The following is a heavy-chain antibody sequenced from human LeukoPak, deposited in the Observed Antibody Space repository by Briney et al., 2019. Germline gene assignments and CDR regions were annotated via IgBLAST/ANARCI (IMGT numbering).Heavy chain of an antibody. CDR3: ARGDDYGDPQFDY. D-gene: IGHD4-17*01. CDR2: IYYSGST. CDR1: GGSISSYY. V-gene: IGHV4-59*01. J-gene: IGHJ4*02. Sequence: SETLSLTCTVSGGSISSYYWSWIRQPPGKGLEWIGYIYYSGSTNYNPPLKSRVTISVDTSKNQFSLKLSSVTAADTAVYYCARGDDYGDPQFDYWGQGTLVTVSS.